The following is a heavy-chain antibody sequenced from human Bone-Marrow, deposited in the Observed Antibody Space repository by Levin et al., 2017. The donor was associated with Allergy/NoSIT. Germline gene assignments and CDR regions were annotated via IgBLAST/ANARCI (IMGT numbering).Heavy chain of an antibody. CDR2: IYYSGST. CDR3: AREAQNAFDI. J-gene: IGHJ3*02. CDR1: GGSISSYY. V-gene: IGHV4-59*01. Sequence: SETLSLTCTVSGGSISSYYWSWIRQPPGKGLEWIGYIYYSGSTNYNPSLKSRVTISVDTSKNQFSLKLSSVTAADTAVYYCAREAQNAFDIWGQGTMVTVSS. D-gene: IGHD6-6*01.